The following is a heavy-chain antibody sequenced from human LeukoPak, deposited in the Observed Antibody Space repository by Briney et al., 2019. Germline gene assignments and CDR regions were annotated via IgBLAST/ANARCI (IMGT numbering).Heavy chain of an antibody. CDR3: AKEAEPVVPAASYYFYYCMDV. CDR2: IWYDGSKR. Sequence: GRSLRLSCVASEFTFGDYGMHWVRQAPGKGLEWVAVIWYDGSKRYYADSVKGRFTISRDNSKNTLFLQMNSLRAEDTAVYYCAKEAEPVVPAASYYFYYCMDVWGRGTPVTVSS. J-gene: IGHJ6*03. CDR1: EFTFGDYG. D-gene: IGHD2-2*01. V-gene: IGHV3-33*03.